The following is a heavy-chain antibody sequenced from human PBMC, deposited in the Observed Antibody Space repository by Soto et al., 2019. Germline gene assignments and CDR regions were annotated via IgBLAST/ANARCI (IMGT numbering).Heavy chain of an antibody. CDR2: IIPIFGTA. J-gene: IGHJ6*02. CDR3: GLXTDPNWNYGHYYYGMDV. Sequence: GASVKVSCKASGGTFSSYAISWVRQAPGQGLEWMGGIIPIFGTANYAQKFQGRVTITADESTSTAYMELSSLRSEDTAVYYCGLXTDPNWNYGHYYYGMDVWGQGTTVTVSS. V-gene: IGHV1-69*13. D-gene: IGHD1-7*01. CDR1: GGTFSSYA.